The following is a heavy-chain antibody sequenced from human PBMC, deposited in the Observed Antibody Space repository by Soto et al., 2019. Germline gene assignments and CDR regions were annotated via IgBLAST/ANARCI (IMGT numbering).Heavy chain of an antibody. Sequence: PGGSLRLSCAASGFTFRTYGMHWVRQAPGKGLEWVAFISDDGSQKYYGDSVKGRFTISRDNSKNTLYLQMNSLRAEDTAVYYCARGPSSLTRFDYWGQGTLVTVSS. V-gene: IGHV3-30*03. CDR1: GFTFRTYG. CDR3: ARGPSSLTRFDY. CDR2: ISDDGSQK. J-gene: IGHJ4*02. D-gene: IGHD2-2*01.